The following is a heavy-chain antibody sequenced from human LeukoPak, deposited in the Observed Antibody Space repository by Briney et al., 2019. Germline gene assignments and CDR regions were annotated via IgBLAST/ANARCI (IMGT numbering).Heavy chain of an antibody. CDR3: ARVYDSGGYGLDV. D-gene: IGHD3-22*01. CDR2: INSDGSST. Sequence: GGSLRLSCAAYGFTFSGYWMHWVRQAPGKGLVWVSRINSDGSSTNYADSVRGRFTISRDNAKNTLYLQMNSLRAEGTAVYYCARVYDSGGYGLDVWGKGTTVTVSS. V-gene: IGHV3-74*01. CDR1: GFTFSGYW. J-gene: IGHJ6*04.